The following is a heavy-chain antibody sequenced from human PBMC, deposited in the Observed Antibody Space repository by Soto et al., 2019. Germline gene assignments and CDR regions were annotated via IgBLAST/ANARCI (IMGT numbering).Heavy chain of an antibody. J-gene: IGHJ4*02. CDR1: GYTLTELS. CDR3: ATDLSGGSSRTTAFAY. CDR2: FDPEDGET. V-gene: IGHV1-24*01. D-gene: IGHD1-26*01. Sequence: QVQLVQSGAEVKKPGASVKVSCKVSGYTLTELSMHWVRQAPGKGLEWMGGFDPEDGETIYAQKFQGRVTMTEDTSTDTAYMELSSLRSEDMVVYYCATDLSGGSSRTTAFAYWGQGTLVTVSS.